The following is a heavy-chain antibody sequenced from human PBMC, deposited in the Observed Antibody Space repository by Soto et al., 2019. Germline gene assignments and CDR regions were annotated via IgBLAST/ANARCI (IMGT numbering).Heavy chain of an antibody. CDR2: ISYDGSNK. Sequence: QVQLVESGGGVVQPGRSLRLSCAASGFTFSSYAMHWVRQAPGKGLEWVAVISYDGSNKYYADSVKGRFTISRDNSKNTLYLQMNSLRAEDTAVYYCARGYGGSGWYVVLSDWGQGTLVTVSS. V-gene: IGHV3-30-3*01. D-gene: IGHD6-19*01. CDR3: ARGYGGSGWYVVLSD. CDR1: GFTFSSYA. J-gene: IGHJ4*02.